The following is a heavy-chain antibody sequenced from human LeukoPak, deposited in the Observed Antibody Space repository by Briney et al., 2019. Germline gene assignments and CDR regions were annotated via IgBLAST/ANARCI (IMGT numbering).Heavy chain of an antibody. CDR3: ARLEITTVTTSDY. CDR1: GGTFSSYA. D-gene: IGHD4-17*01. V-gene: IGHV1-69*13. CDR2: IIPIFGTA. Sequence: SVKVSCKASGGTFSSYAISRVRQAPGQGLEWMGGIIPIFGTANYAQKFQGRVTITADESTSTAYMELSSLRSEDTAVYYCARLEITTVTTSDYWGQGTLVTVSS. J-gene: IGHJ4*02.